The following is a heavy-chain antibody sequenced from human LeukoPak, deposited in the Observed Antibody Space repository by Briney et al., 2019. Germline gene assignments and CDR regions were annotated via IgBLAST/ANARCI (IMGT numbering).Heavy chain of an antibody. CDR3: ARSVGGVWHLDY. V-gene: IGHV4-4*02. D-gene: IGHD3-3*01. J-gene: IGHJ4*02. Sequence: SETLSLTCAVSGGSISSSNWWSWVRQPPGKGREWIGEIYHSGSTNYNPSLKSRVTISVDKSKNQSSLKLSSVTAADTAVYYCARSVGGVWHLDYWGQGTLVTVSS. CDR1: GGSISSSNW. CDR2: IYHSGST.